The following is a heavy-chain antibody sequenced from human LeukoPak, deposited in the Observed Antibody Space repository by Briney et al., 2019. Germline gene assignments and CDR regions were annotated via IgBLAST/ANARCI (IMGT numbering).Heavy chain of an antibody. D-gene: IGHD6-13*01. J-gene: IGHJ4*02. Sequence: GGSLRLSCAASGFTFSSYAMSWVRQAPGKGLEWVSAISGSGGSTYYADSVKGRFTITRDNPKNTLYLQMNSLRAEDTAVYYCARESQSSSWYSYWGQGTLVTVSS. CDR1: GFTFSSYA. CDR3: ARESQSSSWYSY. V-gene: IGHV3-23*01. CDR2: ISGSGGST.